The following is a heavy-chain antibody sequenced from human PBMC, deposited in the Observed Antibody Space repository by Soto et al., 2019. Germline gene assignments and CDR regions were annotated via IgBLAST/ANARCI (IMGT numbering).Heavy chain of an antibody. CDR2: IYYSGST. D-gene: IGHD3-22*01. Sequence: PSETLSLTCTVSGGSISSGGYYWSWIRQHPGKGLEWIGYIYYSGSTYYNPSLKSRVTISVDTSKNQFSLKLSSVTAADTAVYYCAREGPYDSSANLFGYWGQGTLVTVSS. J-gene: IGHJ4*02. CDR3: AREGPYDSSANLFGY. CDR1: GGSISSGGYY. V-gene: IGHV4-31*03.